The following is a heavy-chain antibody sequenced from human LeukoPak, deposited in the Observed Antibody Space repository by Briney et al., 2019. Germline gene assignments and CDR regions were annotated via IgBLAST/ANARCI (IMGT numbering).Heavy chain of an antibody. J-gene: IGHJ4*02. CDR3: ARGRYDFWSGYYAPTSRDYFDY. D-gene: IGHD3-3*01. CDR1: GGSISGYY. V-gene: IGHV4-34*01. CDR2: INHSGST. Sequence: SETLSLTCTVSGGSISGYYWSWIRQPPGKGLEWIGEINHSGSTNYNPSLKSRVTISVDTSKNQFSLKLSSVTAADTAVYYCARGRYDFWSGYYAPTSRDYFDYWGQGTLVTVSS.